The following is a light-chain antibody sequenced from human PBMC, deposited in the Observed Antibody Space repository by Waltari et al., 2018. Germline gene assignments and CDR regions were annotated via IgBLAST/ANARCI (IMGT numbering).Light chain of an antibody. CDR1: QIVSTY. CDR3: QQRSNWPPGFT. Sequence: EIVLTQSPATLSLSPGERATLSCRASQIVSTYLAWYQQKPGQAPRLLIYDASNRATGIPARFSGSGSGTDFPLTISSLEPEDFAVYDCQQRSNWPPGFTFGPGTKVDIK. V-gene: IGKV3-11*01. J-gene: IGKJ3*01. CDR2: DAS.